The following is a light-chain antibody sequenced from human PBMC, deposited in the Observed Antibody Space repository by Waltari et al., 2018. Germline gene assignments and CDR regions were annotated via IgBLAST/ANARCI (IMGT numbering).Light chain of an antibody. J-gene: IGKJ1*01. CDR3: LQYDSDART. Sequence: DIQMTQSPSTLSASVGDRVTITCRASQSISTLLSWYQQKPGKVPTLLIYNASKLESGVPSRFSGSGSGTEFTLTISSLQPDDCAGYHCLQYDSDARTFGQGTKVEIK. CDR2: NAS. V-gene: IGKV1-5*03. CDR1: QSISTL.